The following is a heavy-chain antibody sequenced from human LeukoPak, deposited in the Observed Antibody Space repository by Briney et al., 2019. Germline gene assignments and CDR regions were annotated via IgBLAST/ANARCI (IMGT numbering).Heavy chain of an antibody. J-gene: IGHJ3*02. CDR3: ARVDYYDSSGYDAFDI. Sequence: ESGPALVKPTQTLTLTCTFSGFSLSTSGMCVSWIRQPPGKALEGLSRIDLDDDKYYSNSLKTRLTISKDNSKNQVVLTMTNMDPVDTATYYCARVDYYDSSGYDAFDIWGQGTMVTVSS. V-gene: IGHV2-70*11. CDR2: IDLDDDK. CDR1: GFSLSTSGMC. D-gene: IGHD3-22*01.